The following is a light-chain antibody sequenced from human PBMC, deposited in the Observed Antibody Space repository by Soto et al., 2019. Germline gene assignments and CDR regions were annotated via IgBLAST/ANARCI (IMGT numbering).Light chain of an antibody. CDR1: QHIWSY. V-gene: IGKV3-11*01. CDR3: PQRSRWPWT. Sequence: EIVLTQSPATLSSSPGERATLSCRASQHIWSYLAWYQQKPGQAPRLLMYDASKRATGIPARFSGSGSGTDFTLTISSLEPEDFAVYYCPQRSRWPWTFGQGTKVDIK. CDR2: DAS. J-gene: IGKJ1*01.